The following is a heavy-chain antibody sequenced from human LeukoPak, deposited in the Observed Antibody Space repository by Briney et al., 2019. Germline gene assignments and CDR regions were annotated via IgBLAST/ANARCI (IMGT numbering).Heavy chain of an antibody. CDR2: ISWNSGSI. J-gene: IGHJ4*02. V-gene: IGHV3-9*01. CDR3: AKVGSSWYYDY. CDR1: GFIFEDYA. Sequence: GRSLRLSCAASGFIFEDYAMHWVRQAPGKGLEWVSGISWNSGSIGYADSVKGRLTISRDNAKNSLYLQMNSLRAEDTALYYCAKVGSSWYYDYWGQGTLVTVSS. D-gene: IGHD6-13*01.